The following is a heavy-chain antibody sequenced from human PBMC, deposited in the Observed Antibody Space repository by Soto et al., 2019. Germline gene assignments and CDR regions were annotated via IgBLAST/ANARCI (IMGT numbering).Heavy chain of an antibody. V-gene: IGHV3-48*03. J-gene: IGHJ3*02. D-gene: IGHD3-3*01. CDR2: ISSSGSTI. CDR3: ARDRRITIFGVVIADAFDI. Sequence: PGGSLRLSCAASGFTFSSYEMNWVRQAPGKGLEWVSYISSSGSTIYYADSVKGRFTISRDNAKNSLYLQMNSLRAEDTAVYYCARDRRITIFGVVIADAFDIWGQGTMVTVSS. CDR1: GFTFSSYE.